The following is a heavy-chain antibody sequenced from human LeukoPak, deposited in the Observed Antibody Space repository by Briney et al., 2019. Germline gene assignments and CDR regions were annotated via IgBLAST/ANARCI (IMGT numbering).Heavy chain of an antibody. CDR3: ARSGIAAADTSDY. V-gene: IGHV1-69*05. CDR2: IIPIFGTA. J-gene: IGHJ4*02. D-gene: IGHD6-13*01. Sequence: ASVKVSCKASGYTFTSYGISWVRQAPGQGLEWMGRIIPIFGTANYAQKFQGRVTITTDESTSTAYMELSSLRSEDTAVYYCARSGIAAADTSDYWGQGTLVTVSS. CDR1: GYTFTSYG.